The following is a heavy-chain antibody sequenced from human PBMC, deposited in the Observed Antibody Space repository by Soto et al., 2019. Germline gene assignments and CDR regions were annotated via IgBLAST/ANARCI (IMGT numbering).Heavy chain of an antibody. J-gene: IGHJ6*02. D-gene: IGHD2-21*01. Sequence: GGSLRLSCAASGFTFGDYAMHWVRQAPGKGLEWVSGISWNSGYIYYADSVKGRFTISRDNAKNSLYLQMNSLRPEDTALYYCAKDEINVVAGYGMDVWGQGTTVTVSS. CDR2: ISWNSGYI. CDR1: GFTFGDYA. V-gene: IGHV3-9*01. CDR3: AKDEINVVAGYGMDV.